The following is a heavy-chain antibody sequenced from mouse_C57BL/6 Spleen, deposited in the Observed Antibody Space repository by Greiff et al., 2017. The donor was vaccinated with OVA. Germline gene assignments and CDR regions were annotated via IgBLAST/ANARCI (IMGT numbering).Heavy chain of an antibody. CDR2: IYPRSGNT. J-gene: IGHJ1*03. D-gene: IGHD1-1*01. Sequence: VQLQQSGAELARPGASVKLSCKASGYTFTSYGISWVKQRTGQGLEWIGEIYPRSGNTYYNEKFKGKATLTADKSSSTAYMELRSLTSEDSAVYFCARLDYGSSYRYFDVWGTGTTVTVSS. CDR1: GYTFTSYG. CDR3: ARLDYGSSYRYFDV. V-gene: IGHV1-81*01.